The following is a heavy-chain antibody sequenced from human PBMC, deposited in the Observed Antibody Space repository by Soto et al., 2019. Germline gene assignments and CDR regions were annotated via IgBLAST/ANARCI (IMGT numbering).Heavy chain of an antibody. CDR1: GFTFSSYG. Sequence: GGSLRLSCAASGFTFSSYGMHWVRQAPGKGLEWVAVISYDGSKGETYATAYAASVKGRFTISRDDSKNTAYLQMNSLESEDTAVYYCSRDDSDWFFNWGRGTLVTVSS. CDR2: ISYDGSKGETYAT. V-gene: IGHV3-73*01. J-gene: IGHJ4*02. D-gene: IGHD3-9*01. CDR3: SRDDSDWFFN.